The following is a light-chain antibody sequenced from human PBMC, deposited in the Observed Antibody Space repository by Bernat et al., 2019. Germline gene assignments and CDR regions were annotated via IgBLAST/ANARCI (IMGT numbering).Light chain of an antibody. CDR3: QQYNHWPQYT. CDR2: GAS. Sequence: EIVMTQSPATLSVSPGERATLSCRASQSVSSNLAWYQQKPGQAPRLLIYGASTRAACISARYSGSGSGTEFTLNISSVQSEDSAVYYCQQYNHWPQYTFGQGTKLEIK. CDR1: QSVSSN. V-gene: IGKV3-15*01. J-gene: IGKJ2*01.